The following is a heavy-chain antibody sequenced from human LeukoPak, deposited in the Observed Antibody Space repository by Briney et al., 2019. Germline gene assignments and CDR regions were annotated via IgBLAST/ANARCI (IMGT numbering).Heavy chain of an antibody. Sequence: SETLSLTCTVSGGSISSSSYYWGWIRQPPGTGLEWIGSIYYSGSTYYNPSLKSRVTISVDTSKNQFSLKLSSVTAADTAVYYCARTAVMYYYDSSGYWFDYWGQGTLVTVSS. D-gene: IGHD3-22*01. J-gene: IGHJ4*02. CDR3: ARTAVMYYYDSSGYWFDY. CDR1: GGSISSSSYY. CDR2: IYYSGST. V-gene: IGHV4-39*01.